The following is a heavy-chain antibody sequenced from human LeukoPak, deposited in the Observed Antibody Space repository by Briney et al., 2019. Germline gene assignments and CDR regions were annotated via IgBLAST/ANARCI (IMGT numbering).Heavy chain of an antibody. CDR3: ARVGRRYSSGHDAFDI. D-gene: IGHD6-19*01. CDR1: GFTFSSYA. V-gene: IGHV3-23*01. CDR2: ISGSGGST. J-gene: IGHJ3*02. Sequence: GGSLRLSCAASGFTFSSYAMSWVRQAPGKGLEWVSAISGSGGSTYYADSVKGRFTISRDNSKNTLYLQMNSLRAEDTAVYYCARVGRRYSSGHDAFDIWGQGTMVTVSS.